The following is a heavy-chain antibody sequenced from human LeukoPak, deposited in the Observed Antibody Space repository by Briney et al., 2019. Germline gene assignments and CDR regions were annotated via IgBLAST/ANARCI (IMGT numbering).Heavy chain of an antibody. D-gene: IGHD3-22*01. CDR3: ARSPFYHYYDSSALDP. V-gene: IGHV5-51*01. Sequence: GESLKISCKASGYSFISHWIGWVRQRPGQGLEFMGIIYPYDSDTKYSPSLQGQVTISADKSISTAYLQWSSLKASDTAMYYCARSPFYHYYDSSALDPWGQGTLVTVSS. CDR1: GYSFISHW. CDR2: IYPYDSDT. J-gene: IGHJ5*02.